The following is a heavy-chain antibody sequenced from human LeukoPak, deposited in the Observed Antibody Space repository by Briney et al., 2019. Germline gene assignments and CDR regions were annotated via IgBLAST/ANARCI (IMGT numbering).Heavy chain of an antibody. Sequence: GGSLRLSCAASGFTFSSYAMSWVRQAPGKGLEWVLAISGSGGSTYYADSVKGRLTISRDNSKNTLYLQMNSLRAEDTAVYYCAKIPQVGARGYFDYWGQGTLVTVSS. CDR1: GFTFSSYA. CDR2: ISGSGGST. J-gene: IGHJ4*02. V-gene: IGHV3-23*01. D-gene: IGHD1-26*01. CDR3: AKIPQVGARGYFDY.